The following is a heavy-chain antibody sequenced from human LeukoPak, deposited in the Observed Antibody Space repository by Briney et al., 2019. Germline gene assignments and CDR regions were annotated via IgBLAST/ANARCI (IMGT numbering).Heavy chain of an antibody. V-gene: IGHV3-23*01. CDR2: ISGSGGNT. D-gene: IGHD5-12*01. J-gene: IGHJ4*02. Sequence: PGGSLRLSCAASGFTFSSYAMSWLRQAPGKGLEGVSAISGSGGNTYYADSVKGRFTISRDNSKNTLYLQMNSLRAEDTAVYSCAKNEWLRLLNYWGQGTLVTVSS. CDR3: AKNEWLRLLNY. CDR1: GFTFSSYA.